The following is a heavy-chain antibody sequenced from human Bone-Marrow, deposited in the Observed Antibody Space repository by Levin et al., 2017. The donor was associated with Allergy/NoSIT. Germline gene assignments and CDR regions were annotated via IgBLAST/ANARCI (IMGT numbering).Heavy chain of an antibody. D-gene: IGHD6-19*01. CDR2: IIPIFGTA. Sequence: GGSLRLSCKASGGTFSSYAISWVRQAPGQGLEWMGGIIPIFGTANYAQKFQGRVTITADKSTSTAYMELSSLRSEDTAVYYCARAHTNHRPALDSSGWYWFDYWGQGTLVTVSS. J-gene: IGHJ4*02. V-gene: IGHV1-69*06. CDR1: GGTFSSYA. CDR3: ARAHTNHRPALDSSGWYWFDY.